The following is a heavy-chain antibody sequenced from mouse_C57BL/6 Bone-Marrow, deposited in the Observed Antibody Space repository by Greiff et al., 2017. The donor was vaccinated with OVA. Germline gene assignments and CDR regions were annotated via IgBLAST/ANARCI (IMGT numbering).Heavy chain of an antibody. CDR2: ISSGGSYT. V-gene: IGHV5-6*01. J-gene: IGHJ4*01. D-gene: IGHD3-2*02. CDR3: ARDSSDAMDY. Sequence: EVQRVESGGDLVKPGGSLKLSCAASGFTFSSYGLSWVRQTPDQRLEWVATISSGGSYTYYPDSVKGRVTISRDNAKNTLYLQLSSLKSEDTAMYDSARDSSDAMDYWGQGTSGTVSS. CDR1: GFTFSSYG.